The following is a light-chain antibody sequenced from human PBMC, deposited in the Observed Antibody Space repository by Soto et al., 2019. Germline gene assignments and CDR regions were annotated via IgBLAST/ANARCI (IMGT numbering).Light chain of an antibody. J-gene: IGKJ1*01. Sequence: EVVMTQSPATLSVSPGERATLSCRASQSVNANLAWYQQKPGQAPRLLIHGASNRATGIPARFSGSGFGTEFILNISSLQSEDFAVYYCQQYNTWLWTFRQGTKVEI. CDR2: GAS. V-gene: IGKV3-15*01. CDR3: QQYNTWLWT. CDR1: QSVNAN.